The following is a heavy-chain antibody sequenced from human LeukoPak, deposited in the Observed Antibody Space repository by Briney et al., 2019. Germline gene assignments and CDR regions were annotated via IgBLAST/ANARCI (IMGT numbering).Heavy chain of an antibody. CDR2: ISASGGTT. V-gene: IGHV3-23*01. Sequence: PGGSLRLSCAASGFTFSSYAMSWVRQAPGKGLEWVSVISASGGTTYYADSVKGRFTISRDNSKNTLYLQMNGLRAEDTAVYYCAKISGGSGSYYLYYFDSWGQGTLVTVSS. CDR1: GFTFSSYA. D-gene: IGHD3-10*01. J-gene: IGHJ4*02. CDR3: AKISGGSGSYYLYYFDS.